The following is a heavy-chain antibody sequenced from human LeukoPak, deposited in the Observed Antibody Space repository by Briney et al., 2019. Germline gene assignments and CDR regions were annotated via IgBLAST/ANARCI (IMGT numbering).Heavy chain of an antibody. CDR3: ARDSLDCSGCNCYSREYFQD. CDR1: GYTFTTYG. Sequence: ASVKVSCKASGYTFTTYGISCVRQAPGQGLEWMGWISAYNGNTNYAQKLQGRVTMTTDTSTSTAYMELRSLRSDDTAVYYCARDSLDCSGCNCYSREYFQDWGQGTLVTVSS. CDR2: ISAYNGNT. V-gene: IGHV1-18*01. D-gene: IGHD2-15*01. J-gene: IGHJ1*01.